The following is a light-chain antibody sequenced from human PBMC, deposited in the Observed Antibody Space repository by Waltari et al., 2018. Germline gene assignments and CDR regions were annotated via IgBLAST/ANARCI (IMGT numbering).Light chain of an antibody. Sequence: QSLLTQPPSVSGAPGQRVTILCTGSGSTIGADSDVHWYQHLPGAAPKLLIYANNNRPSGVPDRFSGSKSDTSASLAITGLQAEDEADYYCQSYDSRLRAVVFGGGTKLTVL. J-gene: IGLJ2*01. CDR2: ANN. V-gene: IGLV1-40*01. CDR3: QSYDSRLRAVV. CDR1: GSTIGADSD.